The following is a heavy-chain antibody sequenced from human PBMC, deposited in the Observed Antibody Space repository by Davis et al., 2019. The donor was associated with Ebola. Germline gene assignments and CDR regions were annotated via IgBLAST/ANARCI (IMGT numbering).Heavy chain of an antibody. CDR2: INHSGST. CDR1: GGSFSGYY. D-gene: IGHD4-11*01. J-gene: IGHJ6*02. CDR3: ARVHWAPTAGYYYYYGMDV. Sequence: PSETLSLTCAVYGGSFSGYYWSWIRQPPGKGLEWIGEINHSGSTNYNPSLKSRITISVDTSKSQFSLKLSSVTAADTAVYYCARVHWAPTAGYYYYYGMDVWGQGTTVTVSS. V-gene: IGHV4-34*01.